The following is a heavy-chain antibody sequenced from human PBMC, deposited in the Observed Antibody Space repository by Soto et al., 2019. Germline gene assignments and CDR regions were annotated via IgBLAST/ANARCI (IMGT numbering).Heavy chain of an antibody. J-gene: IGHJ6*02. CDR3: AAYTPYYYGMDV. Sequence: ASVKVACKASGYTITSYDSNWVRKATGQGLEWMGWMNPNSGNTGYAQKFQGRVTMTRNTSISTAYMELSSLRSEDTAVYYCAAYTPYYYGMDVWGQGTTVTVSS. D-gene: IGHD3-16*01. CDR1: GYTITSYD. V-gene: IGHV1-8*01. CDR2: MNPNSGNT.